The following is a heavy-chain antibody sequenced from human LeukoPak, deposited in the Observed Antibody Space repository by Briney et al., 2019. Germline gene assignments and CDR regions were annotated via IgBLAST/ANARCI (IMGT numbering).Heavy chain of an antibody. V-gene: IGHV3-11*01. CDR1: GFTFSDYY. Sequence: GGSLRFSCAASGFTFSDYYMSWIRQAPGKGLEWVSYISSSGRIIYYADSVKGRFTISRDNAKNSLFLQMNSLRAEDTAVYYCASVHYYGMEVWGQGTTVTVSS. D-gene: IGHD2-8*01. J-gene: IGHJ6*02. CDR3: ASVHYYGMEV. CDR2: ISSSGRII.